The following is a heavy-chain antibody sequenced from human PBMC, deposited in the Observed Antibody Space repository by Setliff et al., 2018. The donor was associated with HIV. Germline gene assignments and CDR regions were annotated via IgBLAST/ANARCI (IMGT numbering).Heavy chain of an antibody. CDR3: AKDGGELC. D-gene: IGHD2-21*01. CDR1: GYTLTDYY. V-gene: IGHV1-2*06. CDR2: INPNSGGT. J-gene: IGHJ4*02. Sequence: GASVKVSCKASGYTLTDYYLGWVRQAPGQGLEWMGRINPNSGGTNYAQKFQGRVTMTRDTSINTAYMELSRLRSDDTAMNYCAKDGGELCWGQGTLVTVSS.